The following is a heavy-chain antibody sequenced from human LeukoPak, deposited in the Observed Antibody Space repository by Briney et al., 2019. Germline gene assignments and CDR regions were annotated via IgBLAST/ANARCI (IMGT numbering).Heavy chain of an antibody. CDR1: GGSFSGYY. D-gene: IGHD2-15*01. CDR2: INHSGST. CDR3: ARSVVVAARD. J-gene: IGHJ4*02. Sequence: SETLSLTCAVYGGSFSGYYWSWIRQPPGKGLEWIGEINHSGSTNYNPSLKSRVTISVDTSENQFSLKLSSVAAADTAVYYCARSVVVAARDWGQGTLVTVSS. V-gene: IGHV4-34*01.